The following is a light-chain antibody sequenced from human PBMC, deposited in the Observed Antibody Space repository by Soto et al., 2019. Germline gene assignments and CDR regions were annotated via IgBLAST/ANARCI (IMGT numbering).Light chain of an antibody. V-gene: IGKV3-15*01. CDR2: GAS. J-gene: IGKJ3*01. CDR1: QSVSSN. Sequence: EIVMTQSPATLSVSPGERATLSCRASQSVSSNLAWYQQKPGQAPRLLIYGASTRATGIPARFSGSGSGTEFTLTISSLQSEDFAVYYCKPYNNWPPIFGPGTKVDI. CDR3: KPYNNWPPI.